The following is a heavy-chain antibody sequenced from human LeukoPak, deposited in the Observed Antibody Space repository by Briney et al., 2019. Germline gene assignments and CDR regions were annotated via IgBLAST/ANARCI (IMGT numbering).Heavy chain of an antibody. J-gene: IGHJ5*02. D-gene: IGHD3-3*01. Sequence: SQTLSLTCTVSGGSISSGGYYWSWIRQHPGKGLEWIGYIYYSGSTYYNPSLKSRVTISVDTSKNQFSLKLSSVTAADTAVYYCARVFVSWVWSGYYDGWFGPWGQGTLVTVSS. CDR1: GGSISSGGYY. CDR3: ARVFVSWVWSGYYDGWFGP. V-gene: IGHV4-31*03. CDR2: IYYSGST.